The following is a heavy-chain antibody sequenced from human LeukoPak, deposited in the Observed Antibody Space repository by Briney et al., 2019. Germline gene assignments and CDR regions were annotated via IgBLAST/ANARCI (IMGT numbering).Heavy chain of an antibody. CDR1: GFTVSDYS. CDR3: AELGITMIGGV. V-gene: IGHV3-23*01. CDR2: ISGSGSYI. D-gene: IGHD3-10*02. J-gene: IGHJ6*04. Sequence: GGSLRLSCAASGFTVSDYSMAWVRQAPGKGLEWVSAISGSGSYIDYADSVKGRFTISKDNSKNTLYLQMNSLRAEDTAVYYCAELGITMIGGVWGKGTTVTISS.